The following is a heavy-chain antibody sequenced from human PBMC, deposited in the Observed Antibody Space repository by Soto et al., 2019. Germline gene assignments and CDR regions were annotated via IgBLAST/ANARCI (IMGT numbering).Heavy chain of an antibody. CDR3: ARGREFDS. J-gene: IGHJ4*02. CDR1: GGSINTYY. Sequence: PSETLSLTCAVSGGSINTYYWSWVRQPPGKGLEWIGNIHHSGSTNYNPSLNSRVTISIDTSKNKLSLWLNSVTAADTAVYYCARGREFDSWGQGTLVTVSS. V-gene: IGHV4-59*12. CDR2: IHHSGST.